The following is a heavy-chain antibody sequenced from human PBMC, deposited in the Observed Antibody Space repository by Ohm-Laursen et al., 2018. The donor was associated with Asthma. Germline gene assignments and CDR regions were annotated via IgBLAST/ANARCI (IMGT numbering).Heavy chain of an antibody. Sequence: SLRLSCTASGFTFSSYGMHWVRQAPGKGLEWVAVISYDGSNKYYADSVKGRFTISRDNSKNTLYLQMNSLISEDTTVYYCAKGRDPRRGIVVVITADYWGQGTLVTVSS. CDR2: ISYDGSNK. J-gene: IGHJ4*02. CDR3: AKGRDPRRGIVVVITADY. D-gene: IGHD3-22*01. CDR1: GFTFSSYG. V-gene: IGHV3-30*18.